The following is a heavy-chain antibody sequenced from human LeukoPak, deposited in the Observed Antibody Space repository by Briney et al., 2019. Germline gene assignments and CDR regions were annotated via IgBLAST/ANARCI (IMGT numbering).Heavy chain of an antibody. J-gene: IGHJ6*02. CDR1: GFTFRSYG. CDR3: AKGGNDFYYYGLDV. Sequence: GGSLRLSRAASGFTFRSYGMHWVRQAPGRGLEWVAVISYDGSNEYYVDPVKGRFNISRDNSKNTLYLQMHSLRVEDTARYYCAKGGNDFYYYGLDVWGQGTTVTVS. D-gene: IGHD1-1*01. CDR2: ISYDGSNE. V-gene: IGHV3-30*18.